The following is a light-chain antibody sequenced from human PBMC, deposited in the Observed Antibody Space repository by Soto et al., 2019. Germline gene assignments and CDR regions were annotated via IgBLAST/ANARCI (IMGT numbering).Light chain of an antibody. CDR1: SGHSSFA. CDR3: QTWGTGIHV. CDR2: VNSDGSH. V-gene: IGLV4-69*01. J-gene: IGLJ2*01. Sequence: QSVLTQSPSASASLGASVKLTCTLSSGHSSFAIAWHQQQPEKGPRYLMKVNSDGSHNKGDGIPDRFSGSSSGAERYLTISSLQSEDEADYYCQTWGTGIHVFGGGTKLTVL.